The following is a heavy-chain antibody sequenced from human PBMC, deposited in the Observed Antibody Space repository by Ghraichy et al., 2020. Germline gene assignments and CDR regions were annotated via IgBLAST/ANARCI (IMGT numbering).Heavy chain of an antibody. CDR1: GGSFTGYY. CDR2: INHRGKF. D-gene: IGHD1-20*01. Sequence: SETLSLTCAVYGGSFTGYYWSWIRQPPGKGLEWIVEINHRGKFNFNPSLKSRVTMSGDTSKNQFSLRLTSVTAADTAVYYCARHITGNRAFDIWGQGTRVTVSS. J-gene: IGHJ3*02. CDR3: ARHITGNRAFDI. V-gene: IGHV4-34*01.